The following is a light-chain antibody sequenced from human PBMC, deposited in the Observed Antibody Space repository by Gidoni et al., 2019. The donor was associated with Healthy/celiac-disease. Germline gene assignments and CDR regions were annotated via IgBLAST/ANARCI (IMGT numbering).Light chain of an antibody. CDR2: QDS. J-gene: IGLJ1*01. V-gene: IGLV3-1*01. Sequence: SYELTQPPSVSVSPGQTASINCSGDKLGDKYACWYQQKPGQSPVLVIYQDSKWPSGIPERFSGSNSGNTATLTISGTQAMDEADYYCQAWDSSTGVFGTGTKVTVL. CDR1: KLGDKY. CDR3: QAWDSSTGV.